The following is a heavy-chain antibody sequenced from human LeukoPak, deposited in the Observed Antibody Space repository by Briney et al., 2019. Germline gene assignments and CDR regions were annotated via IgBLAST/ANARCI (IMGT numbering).Heavy chain of an antibody. CDR2: IYHSGST. Sequence: SETLSLTCAVSGGSISSSNWWSWVRQPPGKGLEWIGEIYHSGSTNYNPSLKGRVTISVDKSKNQFSLKLSSVTAADTAVYYCASIMVRGVITSDYWGQGALVTVSS. V-gene: IGHV4-4*02. D-gene: IGHD3-10*01. CDR3: ASIMVRGVITSDY. J-gene: IGHJ4*02. CDR1: GGSISSSNW.